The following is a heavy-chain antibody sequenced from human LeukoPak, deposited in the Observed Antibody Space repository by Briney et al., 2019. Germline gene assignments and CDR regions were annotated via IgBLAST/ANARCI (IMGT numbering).Heavy chain of an antibody. J-gene: IGHJ4*02. CDR3: ARDRGGFDY. D-gene: IGHD3-16*01. V-gene: IGHV3-21*01. Sequence: PGGSLRLSCATSGFPFSAHWMSWVRQAPGKGLEWVSSIGSSSSYIYYADSVKGRFTISRDNAKNSLYLQMNSLRAEDTAVYYCARDRGGFDYWGQGTLVTVSS. CDR1: GFPFSAHW. CDR2: IGSSSSYI.